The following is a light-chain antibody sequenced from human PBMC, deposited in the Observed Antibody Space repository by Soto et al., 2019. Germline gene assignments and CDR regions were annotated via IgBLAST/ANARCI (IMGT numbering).Light chain of an antibody. V-gene: IGKV1-5*01. Sequence: DIQMTQSPSSVSASVGDRVTITCRASQGISSWLAWYQQKPGKAPKLLIYHASTLESGVPPRFSGSGSGTEFTLTISSLQPDDFATYYCQQCDSYPITFGQGTRLEIK. CDR2: HAS. CDR3: QQCDSYPIT. CDR1: QGISSW. J-gene: IGKJ5*01.